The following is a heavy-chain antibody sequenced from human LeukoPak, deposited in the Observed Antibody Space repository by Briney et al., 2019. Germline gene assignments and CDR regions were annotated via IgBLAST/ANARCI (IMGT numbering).Heavy chain of an antibody. CDR2: ISSGSGYI. J-gene: IGHJ4*02. Sequence: PGGSLRLSCVASGISFSTYWMTWVRQAPGKGLEWVSSISSGSGYIYYADSVKGRFTISRDNAKNSLYLQMNSLRAEDTAVYYCARDSGSYYAFDYWGQGTLVTVSS. V-gene: IGHV3-21*01. CDR1: GISFSTYW. CDR3: ARDSGSYYAFDY. D-gene: IGHD1-26*01.